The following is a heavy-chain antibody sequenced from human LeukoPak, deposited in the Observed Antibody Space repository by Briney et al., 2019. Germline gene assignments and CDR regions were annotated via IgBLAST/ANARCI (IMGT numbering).Heavy chain of an antibody. CDR2: ISSSSYI. V-gene: IGHV3-21*01. CDR1: GFTFSSYS. Sequence: GSLRLSCAASGFTFSSYSMNWVRQAPGKGLEWVSSISSSSYIYYADSVKGRFTISRDNAKNSLYLQMNSLRAEDTAVYYCARDDARWEVPFDYWGQGSLVTVSS. J-gene: IGHJ4*02. CDR3: ARDDARWEVPFDY. D-gene: IGHD1-26*01.